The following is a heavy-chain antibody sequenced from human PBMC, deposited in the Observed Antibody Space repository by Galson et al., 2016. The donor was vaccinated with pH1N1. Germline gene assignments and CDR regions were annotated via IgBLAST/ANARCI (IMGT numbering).Heavy chain of an antibody. CDR3: ARDGEGYYMDV. D-gene: IGHD7-27*01. CDR2: ILPIVGIT. CDR1: GGTLSRHT. J-gene: IGHJ6*03. V-gene: IGHV1-69*04. Sequence: SVKVSCKASGGTLSRHTISWVRQAPGQGLEWMGRILPIVGITNYAQTFQGRVTISADKSTTTVHMHLSSLRSEDTAVYYCARDGEGYYMDVWGKGTTVIVSS.